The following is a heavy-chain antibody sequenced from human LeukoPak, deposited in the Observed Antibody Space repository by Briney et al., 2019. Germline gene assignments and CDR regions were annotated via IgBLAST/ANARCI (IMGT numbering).Heavy chain of an antibody. CDR3: ARYYDSSGYYYASDPIYYFDY. J-gene: IGHJ4*02. Sequence: PSETPSLTCTVSGGSISSSSYYWGWIRQPPGKGLEWIGSIYYSGSTYYNPSLKSRLTISADTSKNRFSLKLSSVTAADTAVYYCARYYDSSGYYYASDPIYYFDYWGQGTLVTVSS. CDR1: GGSISSSSYY. V-gene: IGHV4-39*01. D-gene: IGHD3-22*01. CDR2: IYYSGST.